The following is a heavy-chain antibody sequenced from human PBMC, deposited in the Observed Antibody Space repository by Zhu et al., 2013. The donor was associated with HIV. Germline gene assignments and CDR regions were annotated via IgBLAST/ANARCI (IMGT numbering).Heavy chain of an antibody. J-gene: IGHJ6*03. D-gene: IGHD1-26*01. CDR1: GYSFTDFY. CDR3: ARAGYSGSSLYYYYYYMDV. V-gene: IGHV1-2*02. Sequence: HVQLVQSGAEVKKPGASVKVSCQTSGYSFTDFYLHWVRQAPGQGPQWMGWIHPNSGGTKYAQNLQGRVTVTTDTSTSTAYMELRSLRSDDTAVYYCARAGYSGSSLYYYYYYMDVWGKGTTVTVSS. CDR2: IHPNSGGT.